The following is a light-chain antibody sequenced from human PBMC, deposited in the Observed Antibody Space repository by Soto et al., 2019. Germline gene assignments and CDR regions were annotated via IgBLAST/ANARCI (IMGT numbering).Light chain of an antibody. Sequence: DIQMTQSPSSLSASVGDRVTITCRASQSINTYLNWYQQKPGKAPKLLISAASSLQSGVPARFSCSGSGTDFTLIISSVQPEDFATFYCEQSYGSPPTFGQGTKVDIK. V-gene: IGKV1-39*01. CDR1: QSINTY. CDR2: AAS. J-gene: IGKJ1*01. CDR3: EQSYGSPPT.